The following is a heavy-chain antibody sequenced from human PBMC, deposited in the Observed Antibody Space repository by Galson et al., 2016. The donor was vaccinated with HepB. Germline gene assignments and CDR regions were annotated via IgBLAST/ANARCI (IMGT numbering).Heavy chain of an antibody. CDR3: ASERDGCIGGSCYSDLDT. CDR1: GFAFSRFG. V-gene: IGHV3-33*01. CDR2: IWYDGSEK. D-gene: IGHD2-15*01. Sequence: SLRLSCAASGFAFSRFGMHWVRQTPGKGLEWVAVIWYDGSEKYYAGSVKGRFTISRDNSKNMMYLQMNSLRVDDSALYFCASERDGCIGGSCYSDLDTWGQGTLVTVSS. J-gene: IGHJ5*02.